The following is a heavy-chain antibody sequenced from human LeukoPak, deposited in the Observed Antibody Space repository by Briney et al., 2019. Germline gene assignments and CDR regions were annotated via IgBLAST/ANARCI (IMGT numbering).Heavy chain of an antibody. CDR2: IYYSGST. D-gene: IGHD6-13*01. V-gene: IGHV4-59*08. J-gene: IGHJ4*02. Sequence: MTPETLSLTCTVSGGSISSYYWSWIRQPPGKGLEWIGYIYYSGSTNYNPSLKSRVTISVDTSKNQFSLKLSSVTAADTAVYYCARSYYSSWHFDYWGQGTLVTVSS. CDR3: ARSYYSSWHFDY. CDR1: GGSISSYY.